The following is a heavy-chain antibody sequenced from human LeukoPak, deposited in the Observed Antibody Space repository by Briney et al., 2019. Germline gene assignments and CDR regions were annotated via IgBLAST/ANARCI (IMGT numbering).Heavy chain of an antibody. CDR1: GGSFSDYY. D-gene: IGHD3-10*01. CDR3: ARAPGGLWFRFDY. J-gene: IGHJ4*02. CDR2: INHSGST. Sequence: PSETLSLTCAVYGGSFSDYYGSWIRQPPGKGLEWIGEINHSGSTNYNPSLKSRVTISVDTSKSQFSLKLSSVTAADTAVYYCARAPGGLWFRFDYWGQGTLVTVSS. V-gene: IGHV4-34*01.